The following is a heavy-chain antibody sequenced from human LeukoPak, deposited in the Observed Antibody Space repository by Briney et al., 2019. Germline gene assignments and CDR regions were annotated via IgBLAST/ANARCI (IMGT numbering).Heavy chain of an antibody. CDR3: ARKMSGYSYGTIDY. D-gene: IGHD5-18*01. CDR2: INHSGST. J-gene: IGHJ4*02. Sequence: SETLSLTCAVYGGSFSGYYWSCIRQPPGKGLEWIGEINHSGSTNYNPSLKSRVTISVDTSKNQFSLKLSSVTAADTAVYYCARKMSGYSYGTIDYWGQGTLVTVSS. CDR1: GGSFSGYY. V-gene: IGHV4-34*01.